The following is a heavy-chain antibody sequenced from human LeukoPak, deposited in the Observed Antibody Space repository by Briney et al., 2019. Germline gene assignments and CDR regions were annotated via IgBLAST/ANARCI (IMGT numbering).Heavy chain of an antibody. D-gene: IGHD3-10*01. V-gene: IGHV4-39*01. Sequence: PSETLSLTCTVSGGAITGYYWSWIRQPPGKGLEWIGSIYYSGSTYYNPSLKSRVTISVDTSKNQFSLKLSSVTAADTAVYYCARRSAKYYYGSGSYFDYWGQGTLVTVSS. CDR2: IYYSGST. CDR1: GGAITGYY. CDR3: ARRSAKYYYGSGSYFDY. J-gene: IGHJ4*02.